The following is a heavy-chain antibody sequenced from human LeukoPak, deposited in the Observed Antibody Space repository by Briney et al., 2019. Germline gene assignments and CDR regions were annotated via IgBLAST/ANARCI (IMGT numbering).Heavy chain of an antibody. D-gene: IGHD5-24*01. CDR1: GFTFSSYS. CDR2: ISSSSYI. V-gene: IGHV3-21*01. CDR3: ARGVGDGYNLYYFDY. Sequence: GGSLRLSCAASGFTFSSYSMNWVRQAPGKGLEWVSSISSSSYIYYADSVKGRFTISRDNAKNSLYLQMNSLRAEDTAVYYCARGVGDGYNLYYFDYWGQGTLVTVSS. J-gene: IGHJ4*02.